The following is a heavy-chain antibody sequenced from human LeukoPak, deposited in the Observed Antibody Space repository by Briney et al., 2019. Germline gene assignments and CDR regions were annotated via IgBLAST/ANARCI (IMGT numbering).Heavy chain of an antibody. CDR2: ISGSGGTT. J-gene: IGHJ4*02. V-gene: IGHV3-23*01. Sequence: GGSLRLSCAASGFTFSSYGMSWVRQAPGKGLEWVSSISGSGGTTYYADSVKGRFTISRDNSKNTLYLQMNSLRADDTAVYYCAKDLRFLEWLSKFDYWGQGTLVTVSS. CDR3: AKDLRFLEWLSKFDY. CDR1: GFTFSSYG. D-gene: IGHD3-3*01.